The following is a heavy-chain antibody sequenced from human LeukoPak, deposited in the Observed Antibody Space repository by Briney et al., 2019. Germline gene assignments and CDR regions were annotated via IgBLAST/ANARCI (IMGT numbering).Heavy chain of an antibody. J-gene: IGHJ6*02. CDR2: INHSGST. Sequence: PSETLSLTCAVYGGSFSGYYWSWIHQPPGKGLEWIGEINHSGSTNYNPSLKSRVTISVDTSKNQFSLKLSSVTAADTAVYYCARRTNYYYYGMDVWGQGTTVTVSS. V-gene: IGHV4-34*01. D-gene: IGHD1-14*01. CDR3: ARRTNYYYYGMDV. CDR1: GGSFSGYY.